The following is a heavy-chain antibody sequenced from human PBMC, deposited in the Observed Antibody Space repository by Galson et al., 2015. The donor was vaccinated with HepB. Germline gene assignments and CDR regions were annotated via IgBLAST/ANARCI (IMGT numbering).Heavy chain of an antibody. D-gene: IGHD3-10*01. CDR3: ASRLMVRGVITFDY. CDR2: ISSSSSTI. J-gene: IGHJ4*02. Sequence: SLRLSCAASGFTFSSYSMNWVRQAPGKGLEWVSYISSSSSTIYYADSVKGRFTISRDNAKNSLYLQMNSLRDEDTAVYYCASRLMVRGVITFDYWGQGTLVTVSS. V-gene: IGHV3-48*02. CDR1: GFTFSSYS.